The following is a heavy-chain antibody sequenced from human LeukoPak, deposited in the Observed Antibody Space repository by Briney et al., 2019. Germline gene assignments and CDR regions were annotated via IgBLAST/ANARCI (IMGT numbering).Heavy chain of an antibody. V-gene: IGHV3-23*01. D-gene: IGHD4-17*01. J-gene: IGHJ4*02. CDR1: GFTFSSYA. CDR2: ISGSGGST. CDR3: AKSKTPSYGDYVGDY. Sequence: TGGSLRLSCAASGFTFSSYAMSWVRQAPAKGLEWVSAISGSGGSTYYADSVKGRFTISRDNSKNTLYLQMNSLRAEDTAVYYCAKSKTPSYGDYVGDYWGQGTLVTVSS.